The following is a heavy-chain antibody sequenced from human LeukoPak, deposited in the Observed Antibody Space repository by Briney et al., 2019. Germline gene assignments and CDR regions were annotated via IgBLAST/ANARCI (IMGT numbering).Heavy chain of an antibody. CDR2: IYTSGST. V-gene: IGHV4-4*07. J-gene: IGHJ6*03. CDR1: GGSISSYY. Sequence: SETLSLTCTVSGGSISSYYWSWIRQPAGKGLEWIGRIYTSGSTNYNPSLKSRVTMSVDTSKNQFSLKLSSVTAADTAVYYCARGATSRGYYYYYYMDVWGKGTTVTISS. D-gene: IGHD1-26*01. CDR3: ARGATSRGYYYYYYMDV.